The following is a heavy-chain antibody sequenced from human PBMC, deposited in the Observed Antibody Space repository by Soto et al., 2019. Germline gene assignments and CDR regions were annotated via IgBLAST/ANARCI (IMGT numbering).Heavy chain of an antibody. D-gene: IGHD1-26*01. CDR2: IYWDDDK. J-gene: IGHJ2*01. V-gene: IGHV2-5*02. CDR1: GFSLGTYGVG. Sequence: QITLNESGPTLVKPTQTLTLTCTFSGFSLGTYGVGVGWIRQPPGKALEWLALIYWDDDKRYSPSLKSRLTITKDTSKRQVFLKLTNMYPVDTATYYCAHRGGGIVDWYFDLWGRGTPVIVSS. CDR3: AHRGGGIVDWYFDL.